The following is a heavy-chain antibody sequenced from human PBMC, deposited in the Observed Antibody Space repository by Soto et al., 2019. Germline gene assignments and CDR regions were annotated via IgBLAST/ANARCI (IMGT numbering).Heavy chain of an antibody. CDR2: ISDDGNNK. V-gene: IGHV3-30*18. D-gene: IGHD6-13*01. J-gene: IGHJ4*02. Sequence: PGGSLRLSCAASGFTFSSYGMHWVRQAPGKGLEWVAVISDDGNNKYYADSVKGRFTLSRDNSKNTLSLQMNSLKAEDTAVYYCAKDRLPAAGTCYFDNWGPGTLVTVSS. CDR1: GFTFSSYG. CDR3: AKDRLPAAGTCYFDN.